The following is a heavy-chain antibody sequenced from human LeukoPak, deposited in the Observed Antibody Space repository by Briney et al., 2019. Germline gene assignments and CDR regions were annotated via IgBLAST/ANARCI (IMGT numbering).Heavy chain of an antibody. J-gene: IGHJ4*02. Sequence: SETLSLTCPVSGDSISSSYWSWIRQPPGKGLEWIGYIYYGGSTNYNPSLKSRVTISVDTSKNQFSLKLSSVTAADTAVYYCARENYGDYDFDYWGQGTLVTVSS. CDR1: GDSISSSY. D-gene: IGHD4-17*01. CDR3: ARENYGDYDFDY. CDR2: IYYGGST. V-gene: IGHV4-59*01.